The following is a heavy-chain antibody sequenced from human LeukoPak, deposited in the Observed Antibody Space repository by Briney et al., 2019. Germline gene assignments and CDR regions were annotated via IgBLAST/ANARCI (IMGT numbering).Heavy chain of an antibody. Sequence: PSETLSLTCTVSGGSISSGSYYWSWIRQPAGKGLEWIGRIYTSGSTNYNPSLKSRVTISVDTSKNQFSLKLSSVTAADTAVYYCARVSLPTRGKNYYDSSGYYNAFDYWGQGTLVTVSS. V-gene: IGHV4-61*02. J-gene: IGHJ4*02. D-gene: IGHD3-22*01. CDR1: GGSISSGSYY. CDR3: ARVSLPTRGKNYYDSSGYYNAFDY. CDR2: IYTSGST.